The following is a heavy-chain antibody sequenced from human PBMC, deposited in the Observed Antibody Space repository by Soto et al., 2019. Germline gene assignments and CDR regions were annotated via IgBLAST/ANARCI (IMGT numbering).Heavy chain of an antibody. CDR2: IIPIFGTA. CDR1: GGTFSSYA. D-gene: IGHD3-22*01. Sequence: QVQLVQSGAEVKKPGSSVKGSCKASGGTFSSYAISWVRQAPGQGLEWMGGIIPIFGTANYAQKFQGRVTITADESTSTAYMELSSLRSEDTAVYYCARAPRVYYDSSGYYDYWGQGTLVTVSS. CDR3: ARAPRVYYDSSGYYDY. J-gene: IGHJ4*02. V-gene: IGHV1-69*01.